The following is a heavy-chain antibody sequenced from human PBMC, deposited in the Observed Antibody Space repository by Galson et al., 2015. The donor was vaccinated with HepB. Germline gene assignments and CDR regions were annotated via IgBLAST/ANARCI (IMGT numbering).Heavy chain of an antibody. CDR2: ISSQGVST. Sequence: SLRLSCAASGFTFSSYAIDWVLQAPGKGLEYVSGISSQGVSTYYANSVKGRFTISRDNSKNTVYLQMGSLRAEDMAVYYCARDRSGSGWYRGAFDIWGQGTVVTVSS. CDR3: ARDRSGSGWYRGAFDI. V-gene: IGHV3-64*01. D-gene: IGHD6-19*01. CDR1: GFTFSSYA. J-gene: IGHJ3*02.